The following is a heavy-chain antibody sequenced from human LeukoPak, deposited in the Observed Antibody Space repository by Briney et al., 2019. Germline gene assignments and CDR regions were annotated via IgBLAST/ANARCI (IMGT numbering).Heavy chain of an antibody. V-gene: IGHV3-49*03. CDR1: GFTFDDYA. CDR3: TRVYFYNSSGDFDY. Sequence: GRSLRLSCTASGFTFDDYAMSWFRQAPGKGLEWVGFIRSTVYDGTTEYAASVKGRFTISRDDSKSIAYLQMNTLKTEDTAVYYCTRVYFYNSSGDFDYWGQGTLVTVSS. CDR2: IRSTVYDGTT. D-gene: IGHD3-22*01. J-gene: IGHJ4*02.